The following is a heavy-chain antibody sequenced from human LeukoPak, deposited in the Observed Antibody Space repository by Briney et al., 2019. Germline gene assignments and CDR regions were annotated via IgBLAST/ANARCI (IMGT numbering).Heavy chain of an antibody. V-gene: IGHV4-59*01. Sequence: SETLSLTSTVSGGSISSYYWSWIAPPPGMGLEWIAYISYSGSTNYNPSLKSRITISVDTSKNQFSLKLTSGTAADTAVYYCAKVGVAARRFGYYLDYWGQGTLVTVSS. D-gene: IGHD6-6*01. CDR1: GGSISSYY. J-gene: IGHJ4*02. CDR3: AKVGVAARRFGYYLDY. CDR2: ISYSGST.